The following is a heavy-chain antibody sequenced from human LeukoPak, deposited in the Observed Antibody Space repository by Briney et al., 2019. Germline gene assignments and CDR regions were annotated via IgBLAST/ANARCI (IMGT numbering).Heavy chain of an antibody. Sequence: GGSLRLSCAASGFTFSSYAMSWVRQAPGKGLDWVSAISGSGCSTYFADSVKGRFTISRDNSKNTLYLQMNSLSAEDTAVYYCAKGRYCSGGSCYPPTSDVFDYWGQGTLVTVSS. CDR2: ISGSGCST. V-gene: IGHV3-23*01. CDR3: AKGRYCSGGSCYPPTSDVFDY. D-gene: IGHD2-15*01. CDR1: GFTFSSYA. J-gene: IGHJ4*02.